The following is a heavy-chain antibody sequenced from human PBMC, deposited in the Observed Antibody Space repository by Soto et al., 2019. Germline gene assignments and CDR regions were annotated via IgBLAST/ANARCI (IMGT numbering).Heavy chain of an antibody. V-gene: IGHV1-8*01. J-gene: IGHJ3*02. CDR3: ARVLSYDFWSADAFDI. CDR2: MNPNSGNT. Sequence: GASVKVSCKASGYTFTSYDINWVRQATGQGLEWMGWMNPNSGNTGYAQKFQGRVTMTRNTSISTAYMELSSLRSEDTAVYYCARVLSYDFWSADAFDIWGQGTMVTVS. D-gene: IGHD3-3*01. CDR1: GYTFTSYD.